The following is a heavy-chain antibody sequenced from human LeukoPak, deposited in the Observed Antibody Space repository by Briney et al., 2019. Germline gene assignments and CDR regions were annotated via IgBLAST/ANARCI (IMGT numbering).Heavy chain of an antibody. J-gene: IGHJ5*01. Sequence: PSETLSLTCAVYGGSFSGYYWSWIRQPPGKGLEWIGEINHSGSTNYNPSLKSRVTISVDTSKNQFSLKLSSVTAADTAVYYCARHVRKRGIAVAGSPGWFDSWGQGTLVTVSS. D-gene: IGHD6-19*01. V-gene: IGHV4-34*01. CDR1: GGSFSGYY. CDR3: ARHVRKRGIAVAGSPGWFDS. CDR2: INHSGST.